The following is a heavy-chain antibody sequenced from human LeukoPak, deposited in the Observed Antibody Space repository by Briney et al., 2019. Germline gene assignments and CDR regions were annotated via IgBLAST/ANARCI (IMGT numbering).Heavy chain of an antibody. CDR3: AILGRGVRDYYGMDV. D-gene: IGHD3-10*01. CDR2: IYPGDSDT. Sequence: GESLKISCKGFGYSFTSYWIGWVRQMPGKGLEWMGIIYPGDSDTRYSPSFQGQVTISADKSISTAYLQWSSLQASDTAMYYCAILGRGVRDYYGMDVWGQGTTVTVSS. V-gene: IGHV5-51*01. J-gene: IGHJ6*02. CDR1: GYSFTSYW.